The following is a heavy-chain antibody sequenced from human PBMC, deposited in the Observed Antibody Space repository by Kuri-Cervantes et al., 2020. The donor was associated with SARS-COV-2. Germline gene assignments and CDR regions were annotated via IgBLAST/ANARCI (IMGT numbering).Heavy chain of an antibody. V-gene: IGHV4-4*07. CDR2: IYTSDST. CDR3: ARDYPAYYYYYMDV. Sequence: GSLRLSCTVSGASISSFYWNWIRQPAGKELEWIGRIYTSDSTDYNPSLKSRVTMSVDTSRNQVSLKLSSVTAADTAVYHCARDYPAYYYYYMDVWGKGTTVTVSS. J-gene: IGHJ6*03. CDR1: GASISSFY.